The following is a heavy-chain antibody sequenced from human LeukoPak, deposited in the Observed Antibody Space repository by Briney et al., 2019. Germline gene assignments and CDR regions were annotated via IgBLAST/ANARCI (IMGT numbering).Heavy chain of an antibody. CDR2: INNSGGGT. CDR3: AKDEYSSGWYWVY. J-gene: IGHJ4*02. V-gene: IGHV3-23*01. Sequence: GGSLRLSRAASGFTFSSYAMTWVRQAPGKGLEWVSAINNSGGGTYYVDSVKGRFTISRDNSKNTLYLQINSLRAEDTAVYYCAKDEYSSGWYWVYWGQGTLVTVSS. D-gene: IGHD6-19*01. CDR1: GFTFSSYA.